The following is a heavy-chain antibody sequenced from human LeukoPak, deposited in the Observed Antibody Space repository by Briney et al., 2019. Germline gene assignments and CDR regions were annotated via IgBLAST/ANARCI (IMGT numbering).Heavy chain of an antibody. CDR1: GCTVITND. CDR2: LYSDGNT. D-gene: IGHD1-14*01. CDR3: ARGVEPLAANTLAY. V-gene: IGHV3-53*01. J-gene: IGHJ4*02. Sequence: GWSVPLSCPACGCTVITNDMTWVRQAPGKGLEWVSVLYSDGNTKYADSVQGRFTISRDNSKNTLYLEMNSLSPDDTAVYYCARGVEPLAANTLAYWGQGTLVTVSS.